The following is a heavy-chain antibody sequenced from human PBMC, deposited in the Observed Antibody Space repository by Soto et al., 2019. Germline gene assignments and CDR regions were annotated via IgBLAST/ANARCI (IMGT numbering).Heavy chain of an antibody. J-gene: IGHJ5*02. CDR3: ARERAAAGTDGGWFDP. CDR1: GGSFRGYY. V-gene: IGHV4-34*01. D-gene: IGHD6-13*01. Sequence: PXETLSLTCAVYGGSFRGYYWSWIRQPPGKGLEWIGEINHSGSTNYNPSLKSRVTISVDTSKNQFSLKLRSVTAADTAVYYCARERAAAGTDGGWFDPWGQGTLVTVSS. CDR2: INHSGST.